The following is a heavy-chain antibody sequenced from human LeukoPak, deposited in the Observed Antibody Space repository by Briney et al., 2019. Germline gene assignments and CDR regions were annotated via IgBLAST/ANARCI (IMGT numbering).Heavy chain of an antibody. Sequence: AGGSLRLSCAASGFTFISSAMSWVRQAPGKGLEWVSTISGFGENTYYADSVKGRFTISRDNFKSALFLQMNSLRAEDTAVYCCAKGGHYSCFDPWGQGTLVIVSS. J-gene: IGHJ5*02. V-gene: IGHV3-23*01. D-gene: IGHD1-26*01. CDR1: GFTFISSA. CDR3: AKGGHYSCFDP. CDR2: ISGFGENT.